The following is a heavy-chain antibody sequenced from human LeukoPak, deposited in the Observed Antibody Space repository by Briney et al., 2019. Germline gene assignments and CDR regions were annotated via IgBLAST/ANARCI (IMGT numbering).Heavy chain of an antibody. V-gene: IGHV1-69*13. CDR2: IIPIFGTA. D-gene: IGHD3-10*01. CDR3: ARGLHYYGSGRDAFDI. J-gene: IGHJ3*02. Sequence: SVKVSCKASGGTFSSYAISWVRQAPGQGLEWMGGIIPIFGTANYAQKFQGRVTITADESTSTAYIELSSLRSEDTAVYYCARGLHYYGSGRDAFDIWGQGTMVTVSS. CDR1: GGTFSSYA.